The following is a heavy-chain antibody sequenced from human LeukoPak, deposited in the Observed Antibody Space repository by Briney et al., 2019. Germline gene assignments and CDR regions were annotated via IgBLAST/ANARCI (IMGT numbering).Heavy chain of an antibody. CDR3: ARDWYKYDSSGYRIFDY. CDR2: IYTSGST. V-gene: IGHV4-4*07. D-gene: IGHD3-22*01. J-gene: IGHJ4*02. Sequence: SETLSLTCTVSGGSISSYYWSWIRQPAGKGLEWIGRIYTSGSTNYNPSLKSRVTMSEDTSKNQFSLKLSSVTAADPAVYYCARDWYKYDSSGYRIFDYWGQGTLVTVSS. CDR1: GGSISSYY.